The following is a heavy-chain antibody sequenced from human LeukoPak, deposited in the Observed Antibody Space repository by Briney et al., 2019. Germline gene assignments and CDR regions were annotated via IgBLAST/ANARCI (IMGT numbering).Heavy chain of an antibody. D-gene: IGHD5-18*01. CDR2: ISANNGEI. J-gene: IGHJ4*02. Sequence: ATVKVSCKASGYTFTNYGTSRVRHAPGQGLEWMSWISANNGEIMYAQNFQGRVTMTTDTSATTAYMELRSLRSEDTAVYYCATSMGSAGYSYGYDYWGQGTLVTVSS. V-gene: IGHV1-18*04. CDR3: ATSMGSAGYSYGYDY. CDR1: GYTFTNYG.